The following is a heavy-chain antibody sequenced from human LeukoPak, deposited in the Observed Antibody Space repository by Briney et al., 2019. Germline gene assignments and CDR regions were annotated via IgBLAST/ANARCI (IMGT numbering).Heavy chain of an antibody. Sequence: PGGSLRLSCAASGFTFSSYSMNWVRQAPGKGLEWVSSISSSSSYIYYADSVKGRFTISRDNAKNSLYLQMNSLRAEDTAVYYCARAVGNYYYYMDVWGKGTTVTVSS. V-gene: IGHV3-21*01. CDR1: GFTFSSYS. J-gene: IGHJ6*03. CDR2: ISSSSSYI. D-gene: IGHD2-15*01. CDR3: ARAVGNYYYYMDV.